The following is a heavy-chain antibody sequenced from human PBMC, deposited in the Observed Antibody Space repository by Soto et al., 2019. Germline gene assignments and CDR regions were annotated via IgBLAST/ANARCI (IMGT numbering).Heavy chain of an antibody. CDR2: ISGSGGST. CDR3: AKDGGGRYYDILTGYYLTAYYYYYMDV. D-gene: IGHD3-9*01. Sequence: PGGSLRLSCAASGFTFSSYAMSWVRQAPGKGLEWVSAISGSGGSTYYADSVKGRFTISRDNSKNTLYLQMNSLRAEDTAVYYCAKDGGGRYYDILTGYYLTAYYYYYMDVWGKGTTVTVSS. J-gene: IGHJ6*03. CDR1: GFTFSSYA. V-gene: IGHV3-23*01.